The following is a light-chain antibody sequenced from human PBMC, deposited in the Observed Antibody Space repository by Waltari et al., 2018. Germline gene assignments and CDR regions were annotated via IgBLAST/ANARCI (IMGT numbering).Light chain of an antibody. V-gene: IGLV2-14*01. CDR2: DVN. J-gene: IGLJ3*02. Sequence: QSALTHPASVSGSPGQSITISCTGTTRDLGGYNYVSWYQQHPGKAPKLLIYDVNSRPSGVSNRFSGSKSGNTASLIISGLQAEDEADYYCCSFTSSSTWVFGGGTKLTVL. CDR3: CSFTSSSTWV. CDR1: TRDLGGYNY.